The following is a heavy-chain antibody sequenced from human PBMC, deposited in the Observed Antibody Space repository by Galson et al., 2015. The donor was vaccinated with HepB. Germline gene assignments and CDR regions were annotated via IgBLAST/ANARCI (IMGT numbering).Heavy chain of an antibody. CDR3: AKDSLGDDEFICSFDH. Sequence: SLRLSCAASGFTFNNYAMSWVRQTAGKGLEWVAALSISGDDAYYAGSVKGRLTISRDNSKNTLFLQMNSLRAEDTAIYYCAKDSLGDDEFICSFDHWGQGALVTVSS. CDR1: GFTFNNYA. CDR2: LSISGDDA. D-gene: IGHD3-16*01. J-gene: IGHJ4*02. V-gene: IGHV3-23*01.